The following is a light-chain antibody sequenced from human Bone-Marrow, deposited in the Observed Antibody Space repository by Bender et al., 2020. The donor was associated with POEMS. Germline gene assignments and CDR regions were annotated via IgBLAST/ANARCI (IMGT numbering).Light chain of an antibody. V-gene: IGLV2-14*03. Sequence: QSALTQPASVSGSPEQSITISRTGTSSDVGAYNSVSWFQQHPGKAPKLIIFAVSIRPSGVSHRFSGSKSGNTASLTISGLQAEDEADYYCSSYTHSGIFVFGTGTKVTVL. J-gene: IGLJ1*01. CDR1: SSDVGAYNS. CDR2: AVS. CDR3: SSYTHSGIFV.